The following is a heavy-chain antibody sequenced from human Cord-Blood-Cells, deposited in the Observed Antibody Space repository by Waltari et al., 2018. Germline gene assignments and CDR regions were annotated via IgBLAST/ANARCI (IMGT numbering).Heavy chain of an antibody. J-gene: IGHJ5*02. D-gene: IGHD6-6*01. V-gene: IGHV4-34*01. Sequence: QVQLQQWGAGLLKPSETLSLTCAVYGGSFSGYYWSWIRQPPGKGLEWIGEINQSGSTNYNPSLKRRVTISVDTSKNQFSLKLSSVTAADTAVYYCAREGESIAAPNWFDPWGQGTLVTVSS. CDR1: GGSFSGYY. CDR2: INQSGST. CDR3: AREGESIAAPNWFDP.